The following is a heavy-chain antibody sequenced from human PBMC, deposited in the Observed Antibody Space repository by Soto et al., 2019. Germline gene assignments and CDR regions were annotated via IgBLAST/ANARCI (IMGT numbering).Heavy chain of an antibody. J-gene: IGHJ3*02. CDR2: INSDGSTI. D-gene: IGHD3-10*01. CDR3: ARDRGFPDSFDI. V-gene: IGHV3-74*01. CDR1: GFNFGPFW. Sequence: GGSLRLSCAASGFNFGPFWMHWVRQAPGKGLVWVSHINSDGSTIVYADSVKGRFTTSRDNAKNTLYLEMNSLRVEDTAVYYCARDRGFPDSFDIWGQGTVVTVSS.